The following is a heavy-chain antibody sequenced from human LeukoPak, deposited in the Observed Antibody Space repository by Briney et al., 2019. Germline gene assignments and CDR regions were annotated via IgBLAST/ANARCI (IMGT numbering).Heavy chain of an antibody. CDR3: AGARGVRGVIAY. D-gene: IGHD3-10*01. CDR2: INPSGGST. V-gene: IGHV1-46*03. Sequence: ASVKVSCTASGYTFTSYCMHWGRQAHGQGHEWMGIINPSGGSTSYAKKFQGRVTTTRDTSTSTVYTELRSPRSEDTAAFYCAGARGVRGVIAYWGQGTLVTVSS. CDR1: GYTFTSYC. J-gene: IGHJ4*02.